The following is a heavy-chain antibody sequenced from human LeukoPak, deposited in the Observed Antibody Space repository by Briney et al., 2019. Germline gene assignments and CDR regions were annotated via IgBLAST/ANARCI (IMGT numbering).Heavy chain of an antibody. CDR1: GFTFNDYA. CDR3: ARITIFGVVSPNFDY. J-gene: IGHJ4*02. Sequence: GGSLRLSCVASGFTFNDYAMHWVRQAPGKGLEWVSGISYNSGSTAYADSVKGRFTISRDNSKNTLYLQMNSLRAEDTAVYYCARITIFGVVSPNFDYWGQGTLVTVSS. CDR2: ISYNSGST. D-gene: IGHD3-3*01. V-gene: IGHV3-9*01.